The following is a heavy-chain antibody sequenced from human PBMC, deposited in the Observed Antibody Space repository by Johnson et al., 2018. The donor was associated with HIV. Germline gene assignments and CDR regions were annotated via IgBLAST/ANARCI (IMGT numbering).Heavy chain of an antibody. J-gene: IGHJ3*02. Sequence: QVQLVESGGGVVQPGRSLRLSCAASGFTFSSYAMHWVRQAPGKGLEWVAVISYDGSNKYYADSVKGRFTISRDNSKNRLYLQMNSLRGEEKAVYYCARDQVVEIATIIGDDAFDIWGQGTMVTVSS. D-gene: IGHD5-24*01. V-gene: IGHV3-30-3*01. CDR2: ISYDGSNK. CDR3: ARDQVVEIATIIGDDAFDI. CDR1: GFTFSSYA.